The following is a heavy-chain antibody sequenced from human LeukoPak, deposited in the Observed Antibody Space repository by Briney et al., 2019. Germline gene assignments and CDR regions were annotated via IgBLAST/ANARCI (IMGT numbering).Heavy chain of an antibody. CDR2: IRVNSGRI. Sequence: PGGSLRLSCAASGFPFDDYAMHWVRHAPGKGLEGVSGIRVNSGRIGYADSVKGQFTISRDNAKNSLYLQMNSLRAEDTALYYCVVVAAKGSCDYWGQGTLVTVSS. D-gene: IGHD2-15*01. CDR1: GFPFDDYA. V-gene: IGHV3-9*01. J-gene: IGHJ4*02. CDR3: VVVAAKGSCDY.